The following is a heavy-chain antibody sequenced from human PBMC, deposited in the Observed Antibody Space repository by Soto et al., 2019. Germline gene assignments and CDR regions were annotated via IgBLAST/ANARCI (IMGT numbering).Heavy chain of an antibody. CDR3: AKDSISMIAVAPGWFDP. V-gene: IGHV3-23*01. D-gene: IGHD3-22*01. CDR1: GVSFSSYA. Sequence: PGGSLRLSCAASGVSFSSYAMSWVRHTPGRGLEWVSAISGSGGTTYYADSVKGRFSISRDNSKNTLYLLMNSLRAEDTAVYYCAKDSISMIAVAPGWFDPWGQGTLVTVSS. CDR2: ISGSGGTT. J-gene: IGHJ5*02.